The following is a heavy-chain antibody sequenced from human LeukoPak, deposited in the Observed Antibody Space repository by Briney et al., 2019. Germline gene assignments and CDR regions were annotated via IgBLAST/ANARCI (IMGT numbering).Heavy chain of an antibody. V-gene: IGHV4-59*01. CDR3: ARSLYGDYDAFDI. J-gene: IGHJ3*02. CDR2: IYHRGTA. Sequence: PSETLSLTCTVSGGSISSYYWTWIRQPPGKGLEWIGYIYHRGTADYNPSLKSRVTISLDTSKNQFSLKLSSVTAADTAVYYCARSLYGDYDAFDIWGQGTMVTVSS. D-gene: IGHD4-17*01. CDR1: GGSISSYY.